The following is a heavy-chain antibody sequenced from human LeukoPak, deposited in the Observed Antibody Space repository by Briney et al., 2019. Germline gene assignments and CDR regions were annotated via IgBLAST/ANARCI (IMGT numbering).Heavy chain of an antibody. CDR2: IYYSGST. D-gene: IGHD1-20*01. Sequence: PSETLSLTCTVPGGSVSTGSDFLSWIRQPPGKGLEWIGYIYYSGSTNYNPSLKSRVTISVDRSKNQFSLKLSSVTAADTAAYYCARGASYNWNLYYYYYYMDVWGKGTTVTVSS. V-gene: IGHV4-61*01. CDR1: GGSVSTGSDF. J-gene: IGHJ6*03. CDR3: ARGASYNWNLYYYYYYMDV.